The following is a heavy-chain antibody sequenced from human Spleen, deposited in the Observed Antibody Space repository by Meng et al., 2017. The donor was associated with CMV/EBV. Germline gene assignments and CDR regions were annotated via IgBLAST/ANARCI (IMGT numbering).Heavy chain of an antibody. J-gene: IGHJ4*02. D-gene: IGHD1-20*01. Sequence: GSLRLSCAASGFTFRGDWMSWVRQAPGKGLEWIGSIYYSGSTYYNPSLKSRVTISVDTSKNQLSLKLSSVTAADTAAYYCARDGGNWNPHDYWGQGTLVTVSS. CDR2: IYYSGST. CDR1: GFTFRGDW. V-gene: IGHV4-4*02. CDR3: ARDGGNWNPHDY.